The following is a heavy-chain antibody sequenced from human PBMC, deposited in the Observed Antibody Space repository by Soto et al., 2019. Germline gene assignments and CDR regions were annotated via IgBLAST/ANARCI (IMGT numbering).Heavy chain of an antibody. Sequence: SETLSLTCTVSGGSISSYYWSWIRQPPGKRLEWIGYIYYSESTNYNPSLKSRVTISVDTSKNQFSLKLSSVTAADTAVYYCARFREGMDVWGQGTTVTVSS. CDR2: IYYSEST. CDR3: ARFREGMDV. D-gene: IGHD3-10*01. CDR1: GGSISSYY. V-gene: IGHV4-59*08. J-gene: IGHJ6*02.